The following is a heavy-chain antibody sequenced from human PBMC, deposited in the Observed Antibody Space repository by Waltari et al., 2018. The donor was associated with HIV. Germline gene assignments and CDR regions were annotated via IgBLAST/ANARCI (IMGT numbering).Heavy chain of an antibody. J-gene: IGHJ4*02. D-gene: IGHD2-15*01. CDR2: IKQDGSEK. CDR1: GFTFSNYW. CDR3: ATLVVAATSYFDY. V-gene: IGHV3-7*02. Sequence: EVQLVESGGGLVQPGGSLRLSCAASGFTFSNYWMSWVRQAPGKGLEWVANIKQDGSEKYYVDSGKGRFTISRDNAKNSLYLQMNSLRAEDTAVYYCATLVVAATSYFDYWGQGTLVTVSS.